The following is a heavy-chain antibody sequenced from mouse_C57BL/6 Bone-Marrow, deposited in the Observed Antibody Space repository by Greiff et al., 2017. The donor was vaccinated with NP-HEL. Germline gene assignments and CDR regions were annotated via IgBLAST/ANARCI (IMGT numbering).Heavy chain of an antibody. CDR3: TRRITTVVATGYFDV. J-gene: IGHJ1*03. D-gene: IGHD1-1*01. V-gene: IGHV1-15*01. CDR2: IDPETGGT. CDR1: GYTFTDYE. Sequence: QVQLQQSGAELVRPGASVTLSCKASGYTFTDYEMHWVKQTPVHGLEWIGAIDPETGGTAYNQKFKGKAILTADKSSSTAYMELRSLTSEDSAVYYGTRRITTVVATGYFDVWGTGTTVTVSS.